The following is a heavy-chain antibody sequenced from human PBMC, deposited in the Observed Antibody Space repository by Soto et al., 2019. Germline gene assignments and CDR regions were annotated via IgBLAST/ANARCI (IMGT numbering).Heavy chain of an antibody. CDR3: ARLAIVLVPADIGSWFDP. CDR2: IYYSGST. J-gene: IGHJ5*02. CDR1: GGSISSSSYY. D-gene: IGHD2-2*01. Sequence: QLQLQESGPGLVKPSETLSLTCTVSGGSISSSSYYWGWIRQPPGKGLEWIGSIYYSGSTYYNPSLKSRVTISVDTSKNKFSLKLSSVTAADTAVYYCARLAIVLVPADIGSWFDPWGQGTLVTVSS. V-gene: IGHV4-39*01.